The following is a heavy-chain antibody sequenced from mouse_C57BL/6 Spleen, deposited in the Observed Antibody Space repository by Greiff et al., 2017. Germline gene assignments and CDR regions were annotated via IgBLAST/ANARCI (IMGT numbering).Heavy chain of an antibody. J-gene: IGHJ3*01. Sequence: VQLQQSGAELARPGASVKLSCKASGYTFTSYGISWVKQRTGQGLEWIGEIYPTSGTTYYNQKFKGKATLTGDKSSSTAYMQLRSLTSEDAAVDFCARDYYGSSPTWFAYWGQGTLVTVSA. D-gene: IGHD1-1*01. V-gene: IGHV1-81*01. CDR3: ARDYYGSSPTWFAY. CDR1: GYTFTSYG. CDR2: IYPTSGTT.